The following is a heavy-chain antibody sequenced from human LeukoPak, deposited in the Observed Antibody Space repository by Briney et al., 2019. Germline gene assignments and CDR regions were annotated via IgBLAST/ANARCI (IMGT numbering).Heavy chain of an antibody. CDR1: GFTFSSYS. V-gene: IGHV3-21*01. J-gene: IGHJ4*02. Sequence: GGSLRLSCAASGFTFSSYSMNWVRQAPGKGLEWVSSIDSRSNYIYYADSLKGRFTISRDNAKNSLYLQMNSLRAEDTAVYYCARDRHFASGSFDYWGQGTLVTVSS. CDR2: IDSRSNYI. CDR3: ARDRHFASGSFDY. D-gene: IGHD3-10*01.